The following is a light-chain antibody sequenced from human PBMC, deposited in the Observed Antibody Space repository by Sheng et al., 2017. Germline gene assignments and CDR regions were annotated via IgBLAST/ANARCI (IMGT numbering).Light chain of an antibody. CDR2: GAS. CDR1: QSISTW. J-gene: IGKJ2*01. V-gene: IGKV1-27*01. CDR3: QNYNRAPYT. Sequence: DVQMTQSPSTLSASVGDRVTITCRASQSISTWLAWYQQKPGKVPRLLIYGASTLQSGVPSRFRGGGSGTNFTLTITSLQPEDVATYYCQNYNRAPYTFGQGTKLE.